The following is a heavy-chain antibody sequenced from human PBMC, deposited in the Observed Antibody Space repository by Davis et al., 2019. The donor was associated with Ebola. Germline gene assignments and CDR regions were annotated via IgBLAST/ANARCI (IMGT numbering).Heavy chain of an antibody. Sequence: GESLKISCAASGFTFSSYAMHWVRQAPGKGLEWVAVISYDGSNKYYADSVKGRFTISRDNSKNTLYLQMNSLRAEDTAVYYCARDFAATVTTWYYYYSMDVWGQGTTVTVSS. D-gene: IGHD4-17*01. CDR1: GFTFSSYA. CDR3: ARDFAATVTTWYYYYSMDV. V-gene: IGHV3-30-3*01. J-gene: IGHJ6*02. CDR2: ISYDGSNK.